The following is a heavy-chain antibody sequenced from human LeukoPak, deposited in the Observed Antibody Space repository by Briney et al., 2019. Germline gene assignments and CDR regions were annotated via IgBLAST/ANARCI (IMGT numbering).Heavy chain of an antibody. J-gene: IGHJ4*02. V-gene: IGHV1-69*04. CDR2: IIPILGIA. Sequence: ASVKVSCKASGGTFSSYAISWVRQAPGQGLEWMGRIIPILGIANYAQKFQGRVTITADKSTSTAYMELRSLRSDDTAVYYCARARITVADTDYFDYWGQGTLVTVSS. D-gene: IGHD6-19*01. CDR1: GGTFSSYA. CDR3: ARARITVADTDYFDY.